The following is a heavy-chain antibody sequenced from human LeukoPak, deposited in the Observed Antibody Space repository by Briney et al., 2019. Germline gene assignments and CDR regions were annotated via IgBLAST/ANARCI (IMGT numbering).Heavy chain of an antibody. CDR3: ARMWEEQQLDY. V-gene: IGHV1-2*02. D-gene: IGHD6-13*01. J-gene: IGHJ4*02. CDR1: GYTFTGYY. CDR2: INHNSGGT. Sequence: ASVKVSCKASGYTFTGYYMHWVRQAPGQGLEWMGWINHNSGGTNYAQKFQGRVTMTRDTSISTAYMELSRLRSDDTAVYYCARMWEEQQLDYWGQGTLVTVSS.